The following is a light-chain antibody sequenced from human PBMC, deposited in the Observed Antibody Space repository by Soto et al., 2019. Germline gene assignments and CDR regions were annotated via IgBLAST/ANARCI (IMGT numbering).Light chain of an antibody. CDR2: DAS. J-gene: IGKJ1*01. CDR1: QSVSSY. CDR3: QHRSNWPRT. Sequence: EIVLTQSPATLSLSPGERATLSCRASQSVSSYLAWYQQKPGQAPRLLIFDASNRATGIPARFSGRGSGTDFTHNISSRVPEDFAVYYCQHRSNWPRTFGQGTKVEIK. V-gene: IGKV3-11*01.